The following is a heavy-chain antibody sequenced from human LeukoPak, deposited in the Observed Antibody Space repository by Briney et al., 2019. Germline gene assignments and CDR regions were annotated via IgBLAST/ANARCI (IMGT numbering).Heavy chain of an antibody. CDR1: GYTFTSYD. CDR3: ARAVPMVRGVIIRRPNTNWFDP. J-gene: IGHJ5*02. D-gene: IGHD3-10*01. CDR2: MNPNSGNT. Sequence: ASVKVSCKASGYTFTSYDINWVRQATGQGLEWTGWMNPNSGNTGYAQKFQGRVTMTRNTSISTAYMELSSLRSEDTAVYYCARAVPMVRGVIIRRPNTNWFDPWGQGTLVTVSS. V-gene: IGHV1-8*01.